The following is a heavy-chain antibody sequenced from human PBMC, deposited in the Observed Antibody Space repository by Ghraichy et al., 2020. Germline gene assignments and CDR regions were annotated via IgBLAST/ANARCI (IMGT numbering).Heavy chain of an antibody. Sequence: ASVKVSCKASGYTFTSYDINWVRQATGQGLEWMGWMNPNSGNTGYAQKFQGRVTMTRNTSISTAYMELSSLRSEDTAVYYCARDRIAAAGAGTGADYYYYGMDVWGQGTTVTVSS. CDR3: ARDRIAAAGAGTGADYYYYGMDV. D-gene: IGHD6-13*01. CDR1: GYTFTSYD. V-gene: IGHV1-8*01. CDR2: MNPNSGNT. J-gene: IGHJ6*02.